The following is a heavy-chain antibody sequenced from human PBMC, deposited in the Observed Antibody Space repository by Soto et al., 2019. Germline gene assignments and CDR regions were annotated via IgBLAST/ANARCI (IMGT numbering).Heavy chain of an antibody. Sequence: HGGSLRLSCAASGFSFSSYSMNWVRQAPGKGLEWVSYISSSSSTIYYADPVKGRFTISRDNAKNSLYLQMNSLRAEDTAVYYCARDFFRDAFDIWGQGTMVTVSS. CDR1: GFSFSSYS. J-gene: IGHJ3*02. D-gene: IGHD3-3*01. CDR2: ISSSSSTI. CDR3: ARDFFRDAFDI. V-gene: IGHV3-48*01.